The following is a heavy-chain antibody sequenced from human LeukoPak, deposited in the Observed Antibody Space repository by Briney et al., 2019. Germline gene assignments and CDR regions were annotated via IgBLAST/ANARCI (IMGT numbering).Heavy chain of an antibody. D-gene: IGHD1-26*01. Sequence: PSGTLSLTCAVSGGSISSSNWWSWVRQPPGKGLEWIGEINHSGSTNYNPSLKSRVTISVDTSKNQFSLKLSSVTAADTAVYYCARRRYSGSYYYYYYMDVWGKGTTVTISS. CDR3: ARRRYSGSYYYYYYMDV. CDR2: INHSGST. CDR1: GGSISSSNW. V-gene: IGHV4-4*02. J-gene: IGHJ6*03.